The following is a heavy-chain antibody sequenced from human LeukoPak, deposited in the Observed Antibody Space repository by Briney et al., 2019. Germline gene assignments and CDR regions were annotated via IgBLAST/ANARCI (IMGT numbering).Heavy chain of an antibody. Sequence: ASVKVSCKASGYTFTSYAIHWVRQAPGQRLEWMGWINAGNGNRKYSQKFQDRVTITREPSATTAYMELNSLTSEDTAVYYCARVSDDSGWNFDYWGQGTLVTVSS. CDR3: ARVSDDSGWNFDY. CDR1: GYTFTSYA. J-gene: IGHJ4*02. V-gene: IGHV1-3*01. D-gene: IGHD6-19*01. CDR2: INAGNGNR.